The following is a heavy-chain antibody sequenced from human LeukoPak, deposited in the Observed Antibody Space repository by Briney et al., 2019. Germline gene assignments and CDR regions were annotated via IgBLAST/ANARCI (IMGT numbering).Heavy chain of an antibody. V-gene: IGHV3-9*01. J-gene: IGHJ6*03. CDR1: GFTFDDYA. Sequence: GGSLRLSCAASGFTFDDYAMHWVRHAPGKGLEWVSGISWNSGSIGYADSVKGRFTISRDNAKNSLYLQMSSLRAEDTALYYCAKARASPYYYYYYMDVWGKGTTVTVSS. CDR2: ISWNSGSI. CDR3: AKARASPYYYYYYMDV.